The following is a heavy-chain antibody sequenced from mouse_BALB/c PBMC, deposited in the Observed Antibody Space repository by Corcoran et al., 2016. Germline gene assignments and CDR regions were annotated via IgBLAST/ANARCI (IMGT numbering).Heavy chain of an antibody. CDR1: GYTFTSYV. CDR2: INPYNDGT. CDR3: ARYADGYVYYDAMDY. J-gene: IGHJ4*01. Sequence: EVQLQQSGPELVKPGTSVKMSCKASGYTFTSYVMHWVKQKPGQGLEWIGYINPYNDGTKYNEKFKGKATLTSDKSSSTAYMELSSLTSEDSAGYYCARYADGYVYYDAMDYWGQGTSVTVSS. D-gene: IGHD2-3*01. V-gene: IGHV1S136*01.